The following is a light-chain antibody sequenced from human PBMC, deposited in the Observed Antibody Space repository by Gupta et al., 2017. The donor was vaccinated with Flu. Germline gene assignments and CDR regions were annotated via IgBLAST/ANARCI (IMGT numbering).Light chain of an antibody. CDR2: DVR. CDR1: SSDVGGNGY. V-gene: IGLV2-11*01. J-gene: IGLJ3*02. Sequence: QSALTLPRAVPGPPGQPVTISCTGTSSDVGGNGYVSWYHQYLGKAPKVMIYDVRQRPSGVPDRFSGSKSGNRACLTISGLQAEEEADDYCCSYTGRYWVFGGGTKLRVL. CDR3: CSYTGRYWV.